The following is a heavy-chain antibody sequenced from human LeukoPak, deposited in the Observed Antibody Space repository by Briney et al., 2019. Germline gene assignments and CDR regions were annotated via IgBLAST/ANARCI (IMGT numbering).Heavy chain of an antibody. V-gene: IGHV1-46*01. Sequence: GASVKVSCKASGYTFTSSYMHWVRQAPGQGLEWMGIINPSGGSTSYAQKFQGRVTMTRDTSTSTVYMELSSLRSEDTAVYYCATRCQPYCGGDCYSCWGQGTLVTVSS. CDR2: INPSGGST. CDR3: ATRCQPYCGGDCYSC. J-gene: IGHJ4*02. D-gene: IGHD2-21*02. CDR1: GYTFTSSY.